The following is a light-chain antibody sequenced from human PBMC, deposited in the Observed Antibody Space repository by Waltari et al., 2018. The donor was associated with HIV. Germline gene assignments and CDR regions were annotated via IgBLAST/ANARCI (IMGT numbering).Light chain of an antibody. CDR1: RPSNGSKT. Sequence: QFVLTQPPSASGNPGRRVHVPCSGTRPSNGSKTVSWYQHLPGMAPRLLTYCDDQRPQGVPARFSGSKSGASASLAISWRHSEDEGDYYCASWDDRVNVAVFGGGTHLTVL. CDR3: ASWDDRVNVAV. V-gene: IGLV1-44*01. CDR2: CDD. J-gene: IGLJ7*01.